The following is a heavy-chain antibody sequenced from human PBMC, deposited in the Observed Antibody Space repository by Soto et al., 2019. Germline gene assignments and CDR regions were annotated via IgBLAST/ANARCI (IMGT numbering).Heavy chain of an antibody. Sequence: QVQLQESGPGLVKPSQTLSLTCTVSGGSIRSGGYYWSWVRQNPRKDLEWIGNIYYSGNTYYNPSLKSRLTISVDTSKNQFSLNLSSVTAADTAVYYCARDRLMATAGTARHYFGLDVWGQGTTVTVSS. J-gene: IGHJ6*02. V-gene: IGHV4-31*03. CDR2: IYYSGNT. CDR1: GGSIRSGGYY. CDR3: ARDRLMATAGTARHYFGLDV. D-gene: IGHD5-18*01.